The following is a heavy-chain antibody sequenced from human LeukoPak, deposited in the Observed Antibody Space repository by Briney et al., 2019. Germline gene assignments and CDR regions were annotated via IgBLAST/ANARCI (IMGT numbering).Heavy chain of an antibody. V-gene: IGHV4-59*08. J-gene: IGHJ5*02. Sequence: SETLSLTCTASGVSISSYYWSWIRQPPGKGLEWIGYIYYSGSTNYNPSLKSRVTISVDTSKNQFSLKLSSVTAADTAVYYCARTLTVTMFGWFDPWGQGTLVTVSS. D-gene: IGHD4-17*01. CDR3: ARTLTVTMFGWFDP. CDR2: IYYSGST. CDR1: GVSISSYY.